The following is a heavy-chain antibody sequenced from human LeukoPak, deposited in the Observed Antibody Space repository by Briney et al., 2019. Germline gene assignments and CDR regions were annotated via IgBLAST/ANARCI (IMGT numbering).Heavy chain of an antibody. CDR2: IRSDGSTK. CDR1: GFTFSSYG. V-gene: IGHV3-30*02. CDR3: ARPVGDLLLWD. J-gene: IGHJ4*02. D-gene: IGHD3-16*02. Sequence: GGSLRLSCGASGFTFSSYGMHWVRQAPGKGLEWVAFIRSDGSTKSYADSVKGRFAISRDNSKNTLYLQMNSLRAEDTAVYYCARPVGDLLLWDWGQGTLVTVSS.